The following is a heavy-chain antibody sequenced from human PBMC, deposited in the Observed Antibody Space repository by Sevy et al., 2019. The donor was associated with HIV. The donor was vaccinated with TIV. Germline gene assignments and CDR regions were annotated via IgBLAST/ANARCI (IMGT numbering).Heavy chain of an antibody. CDR1: GYTFTSYD. V-gene: IGHV1-8*01. D-gene: IGHD3-3*01. CDR3: ARGRLAFTIFGVVIMGAFDY. Sequence: ASVKVSCKASGYTFTSYDINWVRQATGQGLEWMGWMNPNGGNTGYAQKFQGRVTMTRNNSISTAYMELSSLGSEDTAVYYWARGRLAFTIFGVVIMGAFDYWGQGTLVTVSS. J-gene: IGHJ4*02. CDR2: MNPNGGNT.